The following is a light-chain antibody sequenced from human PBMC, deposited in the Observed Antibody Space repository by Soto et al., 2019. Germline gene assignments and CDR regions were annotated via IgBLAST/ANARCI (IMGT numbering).Light chain of an antibody. CDR1: SSDIGIYKY. V-gene: IGLV2-14*01. CDR2: EVT. Sequence: QSVLTQPASVSGCPGQSIAISCTGSSSDIGIYKYVSWYQQHPGKVPKLIIYEVTNRPSGVSNRFSGSKSGNTASLTISGLQAEDEADYYCSSYTTSSTRVFGPGTKVTV. J-gene: IGLJ1*01. CDR3: SSYTTSSTRV.